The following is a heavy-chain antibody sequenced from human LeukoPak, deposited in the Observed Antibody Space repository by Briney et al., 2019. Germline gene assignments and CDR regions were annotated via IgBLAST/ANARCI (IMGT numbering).Heavy chain of an antibody. V-gene: IGHV4-34*01. CDR3: ARGGCIAAAGTNFDY. CDR2: INHSGST. CDR1: GGSFSGYY. Sequence: SETLSLTCAVYGGSFSGYYWSWIRQPPGKGLEWIGEINHSGSTNYNPSLKSRVTISVDTSKKQFSLKLSYVTAADTAVYYCARGGCIAAAGTNFDYWGQGNLVTVSS. D-gene: IGHD6-13*01. J-gene: IGHJ4*02.